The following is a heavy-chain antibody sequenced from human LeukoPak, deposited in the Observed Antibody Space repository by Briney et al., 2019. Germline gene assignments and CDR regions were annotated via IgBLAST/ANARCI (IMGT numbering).Heavy chain of an antibody. J-gene: IGHJ4*02. D-gene: IGHD6-13*01. Sequence: PGGSLRLSCAASGFTFSSYGMHWVRQAPGKGLEWVAVISYDGSNKYYADSVKGRFTISRDNSKNTLYLQMNSLRAEDTAVYYCARDRVSSRSTFDYWGQGTLVTVSS. CDR3: ARDRVSSRSTFDY. CDR1: GFTFSSYG. V-gene: IGHV3-30*19. CDR2: ISYDGSNK.